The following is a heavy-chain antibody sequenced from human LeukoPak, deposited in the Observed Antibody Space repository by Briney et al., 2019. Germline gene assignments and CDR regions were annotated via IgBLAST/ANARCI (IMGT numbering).Heavy chain of an antibody. CDR3: AGGSAFYYYGMDV. CDR2: IYYSGST. D-gene: IGHD3-10*01. CDR1: GGSISSYY. J-gene: IGHJ6*04. V-gene: IGHV4-59*01. Sequence: SETLSLTCTVSGGSISSYYWSWLRQPPGKGLEWIGYIYYSGSTNYNPSLKSRVTISVDTSKNQFSLKLSSVTAADTAVYYCAGGSAFYYYGMDVWGKGTTVTVSS.